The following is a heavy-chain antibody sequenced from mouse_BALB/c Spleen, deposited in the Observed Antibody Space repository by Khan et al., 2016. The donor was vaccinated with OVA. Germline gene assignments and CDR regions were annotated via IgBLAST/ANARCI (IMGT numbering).Heavy chain of an antibody. CDR1: GYTFTNYG. CDR3: ARGASYWYFDF. CDR2: INTYNGET. V-gene: IGHV9-1*02. Sequence: LVESGPELKKPGETVKISCKASGYTFTNYGMNWVKQAPGKGLKWMGWINTYNGETTYTDDFKGRFAFSVDTSASTAYLQINNLTNEDMATYFCARGASYWYFDFWGAGTTVTVSS. J-gene: IGHJ1*01.